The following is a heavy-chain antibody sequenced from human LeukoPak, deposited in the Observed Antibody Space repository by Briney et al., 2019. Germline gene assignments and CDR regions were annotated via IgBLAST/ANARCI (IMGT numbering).Heavy chain of an antibody. CDR2: INPNSGGT. CDR3: AKVDEIAATGLET. CDR1: GYTFTGYY. Sequence: ASVKVSCKASGYTFTGYYMHWVRQAPGQGLEWMGWINPNSGGTNYAQKFQGRVTMTRDTSISAAYMELSRLRSDDTAVYYCAKVDEIAATGLETWGQGTLVTVS. V-gene: IGHV1-2*02. D-gene: IGHD2-21*01. J-gene: IGHJ5*02.